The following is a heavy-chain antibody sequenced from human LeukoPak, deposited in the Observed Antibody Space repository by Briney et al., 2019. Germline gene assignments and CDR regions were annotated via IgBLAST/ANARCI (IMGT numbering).Heavy chain of an antibody. Sequence: SETLSLTCTVSGGSISSSSYYWGWIRQPPGKGLEWIGSIYYSGSTYYNPSLKSRVTISVDTSKNQFSPKLSSVTAADTAVYYCARDSSRDYYYYYMDVWGKGTTVTVSS. CDR3: ARDSSRDYYYYYMDV. D-gene: IGHD6-13*01. J-gene: IGHJ6*03. CDR1: GGSISSSSYY. V-gene: IGHV4-39*07. CDR2: IYYSGST.